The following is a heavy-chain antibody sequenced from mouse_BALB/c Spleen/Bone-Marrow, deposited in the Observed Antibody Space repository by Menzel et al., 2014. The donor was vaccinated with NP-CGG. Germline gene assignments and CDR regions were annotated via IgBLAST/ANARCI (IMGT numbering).Heavy chain of an antibody. CDR3: AKNWVYFDY. V-gene: IGHV1-69*02. CDR2: IDPSDSET. CDR1: GYTFTSYW. J-gene: IGHJ2*01. D-gene: IGHD4-1*01. Sequence: VQLQQSGAELVKPGAPVKLSCKASGYTFTSYWMNWEKQRPGRGLEWIGRIDPSDSETHYNQKFKDKATLTVDKSSSTAYIQLSSLTSEDSAVYYCAKNWVYFDYWGQGTTLTVSS.